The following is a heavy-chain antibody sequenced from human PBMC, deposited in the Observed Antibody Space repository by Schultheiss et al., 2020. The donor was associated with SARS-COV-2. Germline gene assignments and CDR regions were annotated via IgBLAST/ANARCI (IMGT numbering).Heavy chain of an antibody. Sequence: GGSLRLSCAASGFTFSDHYMDWVRQAPGKGLEWVSSISSSSSYIYYAGSVKGRFTISRDNAKNSVYLQMSSLRAEDTAMYYCARDYDFWSGYFTDEDYYGMDVWGQGTTVTVSS. CDR3: ARDYDFWSGYFTDEDYYGMDV. CDR1: GFTFSDHY. J-gene: IGHJ6*02. V-gene: IGHV3-21*06. D-gene: IGHD3-3*01. CDR2: ISSSSSYI.